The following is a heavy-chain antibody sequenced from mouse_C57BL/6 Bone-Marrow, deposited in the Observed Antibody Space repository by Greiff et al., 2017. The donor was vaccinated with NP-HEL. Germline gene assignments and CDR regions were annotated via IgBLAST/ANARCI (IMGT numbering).Heavy chain of an antibody. V-gene: IGHV2-9-1*01. CDR3: ARGSYDGSSPHWYFDV. Sequence: QVQLKESGPGLVAPSQSLSITCTVSGFSLTSYAISWVRQPPGKGLEWLGVIWTGGGTHYNSALKSRLSIRKDNSKRQVFLTMNSLQTDDTARYYCARGSYDGSSPHWYFDVWGTGTTVTVSS. D-gene: IGHD1-1*01. J-gene: IGHJ1*03. CDR1: GFSLTSYA. CDR2: IWTGGGT.